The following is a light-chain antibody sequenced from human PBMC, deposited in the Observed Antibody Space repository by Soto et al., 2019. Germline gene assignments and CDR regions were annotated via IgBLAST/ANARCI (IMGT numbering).Light chain of an antibody. CDR2: GAS. CDR3: QQYNDRWT. Sequence: EIVMTQSPATQSVSPGERAILSCRASHSVSTALAWYQQKPGQAPRLLIYGASTRATGVPARFSGTGSGTDFTLTISSLQSEDFAVYYCQQYNDRWTFGQGTTVEIK. J-gene: IGKJ1*01. V-gene: IGKV3-15*01. CDR1: HSVSTA.